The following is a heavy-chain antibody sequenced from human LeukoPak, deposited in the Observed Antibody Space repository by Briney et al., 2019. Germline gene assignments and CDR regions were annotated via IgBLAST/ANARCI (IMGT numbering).Heavy chain of an antibody. CDR2: ISGSSGST. D-gene: IGHD3-10*01. V-gene: IGHV3-23*01. Sequence: GGSLRLSCAASGFTFSSYSMNWVRQAPGKGLEWVSAISGSSGSTYYADSVKGRFTISRDNSKNTLYLQMNSLRAEDTAVYYCAKDKTMNYYGSGSYYPSDFWGQGTLVTVSS. CDR1: GFTFSSYS. CDR3: AKDKTMNYYGSGSYYPSDF. J-gene: IGHJ4*02.